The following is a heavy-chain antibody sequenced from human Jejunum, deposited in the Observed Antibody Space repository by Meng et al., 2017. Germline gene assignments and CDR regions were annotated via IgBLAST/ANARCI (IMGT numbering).Heavy chain of an antibody. CDR1: GASISSSNW. CDR2: IYHRGNI. D-gene: IGHD6-6*01. Sequence: QVQLQESGPGLVKPPGTLSLTCAVSGASISSSNWWSWVRQSPGKRLEWIGEIYHRGNINYNPSLKSRVTISVDKSKNQFSLKLNSVTAADTAVYYCARVDSSASFDYWGQGTLVTVSS. CDR3: ARVDSSASFDY. J-gene: IGHJ4*02. V-gene: IGHV4-4*03.